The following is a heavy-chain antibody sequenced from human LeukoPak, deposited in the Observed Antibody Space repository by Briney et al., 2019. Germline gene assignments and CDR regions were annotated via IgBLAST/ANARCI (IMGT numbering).Heavy chain of an antibody. D-gene: IGHD6-19*01. CDR3: AREAVAAFDY. J-gene: IGHJ4*02. V-gene: IGHV4-34*01. CDR2: INHSGST. Sequence: SETLSLTCAVYGGSFSGYYWSWIRPPPGKGLEWIGEINHSGSTNYNPSLKSRVTISVDTSKNQFSLKLSSVTAADTAVYYCAREAVAAFDYWGQGTLVTVSS. CDR1: GGSFSGYY.